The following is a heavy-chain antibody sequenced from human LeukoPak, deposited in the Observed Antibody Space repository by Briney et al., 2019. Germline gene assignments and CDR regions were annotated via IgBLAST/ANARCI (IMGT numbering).Heavy chain of an antibody. Sequence: GGSLRLSCAASGFTFSSYSMNWVRQAPGKGLEWVSYISSSSSTIYYADSVKGRFTISRDNAKNSLYLQMNSLRAEDTAVYYCARDIAGYSDAFDIWGQGTMVTVSS. CDR2: ISSSSSTI. CDR3: ARDIAGYSDAFDI. V-gene: IGHV3-48*04. CDR1: GFTFSSYS. J-gene: IGHJ3*02. D-gene: IGHD3-22*01.